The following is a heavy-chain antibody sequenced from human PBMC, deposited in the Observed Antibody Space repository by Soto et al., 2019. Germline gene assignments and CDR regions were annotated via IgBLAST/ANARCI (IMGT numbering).Heavy chain of an antibody. V-gene: IGHV1-2*02. CDR3: ARDLDYDYVWGSYPITSYYYYGMDV. CDR1: GYTFTGYY. D-gene: IGHD3-16*01. Sequence: ASVKVSCKASGYTFTGYYMHWVRQAPGQGLEWMGWINPNSGGTNYAQKFQGRVTMTRDTSISTAYMELSRLRSDDTAVYYCARDLDYDYVWGSYPITSYYYYGMDVWGQGTTVTVS. J-gene: IGHJ6*02. CDR2: INPNSGGT.